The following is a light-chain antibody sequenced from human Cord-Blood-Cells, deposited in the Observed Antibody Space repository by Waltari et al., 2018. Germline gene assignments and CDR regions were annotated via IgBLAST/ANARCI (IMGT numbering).Light chain of an antibody. J-gene: IGKJ4*01. Sequence: DIVMTQSPDSLAVSLGERATINCKSSQSVLYSSNNKNYLAWYQQKPGQPPKLLIYWASTRESGVPDRFSGGGSGTDFTRTISSLQAEDVAVYCCQQYYSTPLTFGGGTKVEIK. V-gene: IGKV4-1*01. CDR3: QQYYSTPLT. CDR2: WAS. CDR1: QSVLYSSNNKNY.